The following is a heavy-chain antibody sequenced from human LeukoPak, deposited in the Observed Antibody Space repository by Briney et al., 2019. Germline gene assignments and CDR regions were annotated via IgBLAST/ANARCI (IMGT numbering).Heavy chain of an antibody. CDR2: IWYDGSSK. Sequence: GGSLRLSCAASGFTFSSYAMTWVRQAPGKGLEWVSFIWYDGSSKYYADSVKGRFTISRDNSKNTLYLQMNSLRAEDTAVYYCARFPEYSGFDYWGQGTLVTVSS. D-gene: IGHD6-6*01. CDR1: GFTFSSYA. CDR3: ARFPEYSGFDY. V-gene: IGHV3-33*08. J-gene: IGHJ4*02.